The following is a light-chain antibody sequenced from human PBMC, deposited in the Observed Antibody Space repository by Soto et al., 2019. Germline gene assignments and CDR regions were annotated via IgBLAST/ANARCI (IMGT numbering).Light chain of an antibody. J-gene: IGKJ1*01. CDR1: QRVSSGY. V-gene: IGKV3-20*01. Sequence: DIVLTQSPGTLSLSPGERATLSCRASQRVSSGYLAWYQQKPGQTPRLLIYGASGRATGIPDRFSGSGSGTDFTLTISRLEPEDFAVYYCQQYHTSPVTFGQGTKVEIK. CDR2: GAS. CDR3: QQYHTSPVT.